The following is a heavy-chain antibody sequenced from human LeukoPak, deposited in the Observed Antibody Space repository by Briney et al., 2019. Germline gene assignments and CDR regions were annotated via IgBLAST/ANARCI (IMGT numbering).Heavy chain of an antibody. Sequence: PSETLSLTCTVSGGSISSYYWSWIRQPPGKGLEWIGYIYYSGSTNYNPSLKSRVTISVDTSKNQFSLKLSSVTAADTAVYYCARGLSSSWGPNWFDPWGQGTLVTVSS. CDR3: ARGLSSSWGPNWFDP. D-gene: IGHD6-13*01. CDR1: GGSISSYY. V-gene: IGHV4-59*01. J-gene: IGHJ5*02. CDR2: IYYSGST.